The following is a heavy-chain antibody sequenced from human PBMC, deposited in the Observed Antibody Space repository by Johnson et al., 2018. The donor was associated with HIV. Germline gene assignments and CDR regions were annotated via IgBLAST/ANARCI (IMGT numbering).Heavy chain of an antibody. CDR3: ARDSERGFDI. D-gene: IGHD1-26*01. CDR1: GFVFSNAW. V-gene: IGHV3-30-3*01. Sequence: QVQLVESGGGVVKPGSSLRLSCAASGFVFSNAWMNWVRQAPGKGLEWVAVISYDGSNKYYADSVKGRFTISRDNSKNTLYLQMNSLRAEDTALYYCARDSERGFDIWGQGTMVTVSS. J-gene: IGHJ3*02. CDR2: ISYDGSNK.